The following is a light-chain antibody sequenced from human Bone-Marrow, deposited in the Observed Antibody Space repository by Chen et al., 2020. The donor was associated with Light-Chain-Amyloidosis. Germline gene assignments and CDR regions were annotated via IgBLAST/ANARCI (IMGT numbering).Light chain of an antibody. CDR2: DVS. CDR3: CSYAGSYSLRM. CDR1: ISYVCGYKY. J-gene: IGLJ3*02. V-gene: IGLV2-11*01. Sequence: QSALLHPLSASGSPGRSFTLSCTGTISYVCGYKYVSWYQHYPVKAPKLMIYDVSKRPSGVPDRFSASKSGNTASLTISGLQAEDEADYYCCSYAGSYSLRMFGGGTKLTVL.